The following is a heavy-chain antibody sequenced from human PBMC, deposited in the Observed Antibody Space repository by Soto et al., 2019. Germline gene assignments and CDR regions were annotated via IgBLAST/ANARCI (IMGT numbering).Heavy chain of an antibody. Sequence: WGSLRLSCAASGFIFSDSWMHWVRQAPGKGLEWAGNINEGGTNRHYADSVKGRFTISRDNAKNSLYLDMSGLRVDDSAVYYCVSNFWGQGTLVTVSS. CDR2: INEGGTNR. J-gene: IGHJ4*02. CDR3: VSNF. D-gene: IGHD1-1*01. V-gene: IGHV3-7*01. CDR1: GFIFSDSW.